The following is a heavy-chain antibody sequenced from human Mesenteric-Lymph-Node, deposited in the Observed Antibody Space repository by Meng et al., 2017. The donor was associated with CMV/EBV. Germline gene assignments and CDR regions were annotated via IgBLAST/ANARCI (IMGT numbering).Heavy chain of an antibody. CDR1: GFTFSNFA. J-gene: IGHJ3*02. CDR2: ISSRA. Sequence: GGSLRLSCAASGFTFSNFAISWVRQAPGKGLEWVSAISSRAYYADSVKGRFTISRDNAKNTLYLQMNSLRAEDTAVYYCASLYYYGDAFDIWGQGTMVTVSS. V-gene: IGHV3-23*01. CDR3: ASLYYYGDAFDI. D-gene: IGHD3-10*01.